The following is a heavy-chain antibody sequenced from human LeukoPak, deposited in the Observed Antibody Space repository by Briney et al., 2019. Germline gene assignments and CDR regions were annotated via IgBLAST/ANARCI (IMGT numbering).Heavy chain of an antibody. CDR1: GGTFSSYA. J-gene: IGHJ6*03. D-gene: IGHD4-11*01. CDR2: IIPILGIA. V-gene: IGHV1-69*04. Sequence: GASVKVSCKASGGTFSSYAISWVRQAPGQGLEWMGRIIPILGIANYAQKFQGRVTITADKSTSTAYMELSSLRSEDTAVYYCASQLASNYLGYYYYYMDVWGKGTTVTVSS. CDR3: ASQLASNYLGYYYYYMDV.